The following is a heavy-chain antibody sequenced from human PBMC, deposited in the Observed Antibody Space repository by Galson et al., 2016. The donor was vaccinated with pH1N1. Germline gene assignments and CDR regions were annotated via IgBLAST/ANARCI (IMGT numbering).Heavy chain of an antibody. CDR3: ARDRGVFDI. J-gene: IGHJ3*02. CDR2: ISAYDGHT. D-gene: IGHD3-10*01. CDR1: GYTFINYG. Sequence: SVKVSCKASGYTFINYGIAWVRQAPGQGPERMGWISAYDGHTDYAQTFQGRVAMTIDTSTSTANMELRSLRSDDTAVYYCARDRGVFDIWGQGTRVTVSS. V-gene: IGHV1-18*01.